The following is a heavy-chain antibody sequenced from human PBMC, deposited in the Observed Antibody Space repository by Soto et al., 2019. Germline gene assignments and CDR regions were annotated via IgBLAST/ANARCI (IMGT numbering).Heavy chain of an antibody. CDR2: IYPGDSDT. Sequence: GESLKISCKGSGYSFTSYWIGWVRQMPGKGLEWMGIIYPGDSDTRYSPFFQGQVTISADKSISTAYLQWSSLKASDTAMYYCATSSYDYVWGSYRSAFDYWGQGTLVTVSS. D-gene: IGHD3-16*02. CDR1: GYSFTSYW. V-gene: IGHV5-51*01. J-gene: IGHJ4*02. CDR3: ATSSYDYVWGSYRSAFDY.